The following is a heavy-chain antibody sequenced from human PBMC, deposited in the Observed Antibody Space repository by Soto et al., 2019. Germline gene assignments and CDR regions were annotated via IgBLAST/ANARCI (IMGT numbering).Heavy chain of an antibody. V-gene: IGHV3-21*01. CDR2: ISSSSSCI. Sequence: GGSLRLSCAASGFTFSSYSMNWVRQAPGKGLEWVSSISSSSSCIYYADSVKGRFTISRDNAKNSLYLQMNSLRAEDTAVYYCARDGVRGDYVGLCGYFYMDVWGKGTTVTVSS. D-gene: IGHD3-10*01. J-gene: IGHJ6*03. CDR1: GFTFSSYS. CDR3: ARDGVRGDYVGLCGYFYMDV.